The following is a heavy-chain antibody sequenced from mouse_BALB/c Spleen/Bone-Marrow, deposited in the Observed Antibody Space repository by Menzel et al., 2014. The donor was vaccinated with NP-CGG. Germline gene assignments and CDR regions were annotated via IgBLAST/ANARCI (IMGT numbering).Heavy chain of an antibody. CDR1: GYAFSNYW. V-gene: IGHV1-80*01. Sequence: VQLQQSGAELVRPGSSVKISCKASGYAFSNYWRNWVKRRPGQGLEWIGQIYPGDGDTNYNGKFKGKATLTADKSSSTAYMQLSSLTSEDSAVYFCARGRGWYFDYWGQGTALTVSS. D-gene: IGHD2-3*01. J-gene: IGHJ2*01. CDR3: ARGRGWYFDY. CDR2: IYPGDGDT.